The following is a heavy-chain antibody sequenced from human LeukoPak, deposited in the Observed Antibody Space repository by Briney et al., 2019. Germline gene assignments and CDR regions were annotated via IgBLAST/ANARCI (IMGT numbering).Heavy chain of an antibody. CDR2: IYYSGST. J-gene: IGHJ5*02. Sequence: SETLSLTCTVSGGSISSGDYYWSWIRQPPGKGLEWIGYIYYSGSTYYNPSLKSRITISIDTSKNQFSLKLSSLPAADTAVYYCARETYRNWFDPWGQGTLVTVSS. D-gene: IGHD1-14*01. CDR1: GGSISSGDYY. V-gene: IGHV4-30-4*01. CDR3: ARETYRNWFDP.